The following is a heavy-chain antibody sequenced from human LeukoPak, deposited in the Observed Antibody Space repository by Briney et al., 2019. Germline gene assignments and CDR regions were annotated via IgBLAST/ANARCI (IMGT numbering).Heavy chain of an antibody. J-gene: IGHJ4*02. CDR3: ARGGYCRGGSCYPLLNY. Sequence: SETLSLTCTVSGGSISSYYWSWIRQPPGKGLEWIGYIYYSGSTNYNPSLKSRVTISVDTSKNQFSLKLSSVTAADTAVYYCARGGYCRGGSCYPLLNYWGQGTLVTVSS. CDR1: GGSISSYY. V-gene: IGHV4-59*01. D-gene: IGHD2-15*01. CDR2: IYYSGST.